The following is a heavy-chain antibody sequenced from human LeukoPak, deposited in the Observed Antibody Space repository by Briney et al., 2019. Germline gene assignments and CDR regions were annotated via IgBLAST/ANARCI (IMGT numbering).Heavy chain of an antibody. Sequence: TSETLSLTCTVSGGSISSYYWSWIRQPPGKGLEWIGYIYYSGSTNYNPSLKSRVTISVDTSKNQFSLKLSSVTAADTAVYYCARVPGRPGVFDIWGQGTMVTVSS. CDR3: ARVPGRPGVFDI. CDR1: GGSISSYY. J-gene: IGHJ3*02. D-gene: IGHD3-10*01. CDR2: IYYSGST. V-gene: IGHV4-59*01.